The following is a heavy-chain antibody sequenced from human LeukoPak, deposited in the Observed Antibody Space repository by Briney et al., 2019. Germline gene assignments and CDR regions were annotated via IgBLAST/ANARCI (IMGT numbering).Heavy chain of an antibody. CDR3: AKDGGYNYGSFDY. D-gene: IGHD5-18*01. Sequence: PGGSLRLSCVASGFTFTNYAMGWVRQAPGQRLEWVSFISGSGLSTYYADSLKGRFTVSRDNSKNTLFLQMNSLRAEDTAVYYCAKDGGYNYGSFDYWGQGTLVTASS. CDR2: ISGSGLST. J-gene: IGHJ4*02. CDR1: GFTFTNYA. V-gene: IGHV3-23*01.